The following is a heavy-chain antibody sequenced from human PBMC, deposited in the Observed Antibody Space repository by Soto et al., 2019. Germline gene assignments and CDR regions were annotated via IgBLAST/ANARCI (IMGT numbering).Heavy chain of an antibody. J-gene: IGHJ4*02. CDR1: GLSFSSHS. CDR3: ARGGGSSDY. CDR2: ISWNRNSI. D-gene: IGHD1-26*01. V-gene: IGHV3-48*02. Sequence: EVQLVESGGGLVQPGGSLRLSCEVSGLSFSSHSFNWVRQAPGKGLEWISYISWNRNSIYYADSVKGRFTISKDNAKNSLYLQMNSLRDEDTAVYYCARGGGSSDYWGQGTLVTVSS.